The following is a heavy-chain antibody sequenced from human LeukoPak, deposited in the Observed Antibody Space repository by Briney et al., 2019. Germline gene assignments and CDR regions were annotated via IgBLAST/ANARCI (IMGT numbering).Heavy chain of an antibody. CDR3: ARFPEWELPLFDY. Sequence: GGSLRLSCAASGFTFSSYEMNWVRQAPGKGLEWVSYISSSGSTIYYADSVKGRFTISRDNAKNSPYLQMNSLRAEDTAVYYCARFPEWELPLFDYWGQGTLVTVSS. J-gene: IGHJ4*02. V-gene: IGHV3-48*03. D-gene: IGHD1-26*01. CDR2: ISSSGSTI. CDR1: GFTFSSYE.